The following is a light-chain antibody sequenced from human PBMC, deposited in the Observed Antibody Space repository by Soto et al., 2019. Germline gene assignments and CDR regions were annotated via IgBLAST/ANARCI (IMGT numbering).Light chain of an antibody. Sequence: DIVMTQSPLSLPVTPGEPASISCRYSQSLLHSNGYNYLDWYLQKPGQSPQLLIYLGSNRASGVPDWFSVSGSGTDFTLKISRVEAEDVGVYYCMQSLQTPLTFGPGTKVDIK. CDR2: LGS. CDR3: MQSLQTPLT. CDR1: QSLLHSNGYNY. V-gene: IGKV2-28*01. J-gene: IGKJ3*01.